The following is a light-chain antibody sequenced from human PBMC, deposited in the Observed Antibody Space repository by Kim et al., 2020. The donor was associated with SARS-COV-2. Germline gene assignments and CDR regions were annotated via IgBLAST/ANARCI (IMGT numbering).Light chain of an antibody. CDR1: SLRSYY. V-gene: IGLV3-19*01. Sequence: GQTGRSTCQGDSLRSYYASWYQQKQGQAPVLVIYGKNNRPSGIPDRFSGSISGNTASLTITGAQAEDEADYYCNSRGSSGNHPRVFCAGTKLTVL. CDR2: GKN. J-gene: IGLJ3*02. CDR3: NSRGSSGNHPRV.